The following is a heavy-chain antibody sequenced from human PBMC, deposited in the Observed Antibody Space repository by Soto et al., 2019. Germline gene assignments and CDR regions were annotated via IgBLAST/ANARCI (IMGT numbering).Heavy chain of an antibody. CDR3: ARDPGGQWLKRGLWFDP. Sequence: GTSVKLSCEACGDSFTSYAMHWVRQAPGQRLEWMGWINAGNGNTKYSQKFQGRVTITRDTSASTAYMELSSLRSEDTAVYYCARDPGGQWLKRGLWFDPWGQGTLVTVSS. CDR2: INAGNGNT. J-gene: IGHJ5*02. D-gene: IGHD6-19*01. V-gene: IGHV1-3*01. CDR1: GDSFTSYA.